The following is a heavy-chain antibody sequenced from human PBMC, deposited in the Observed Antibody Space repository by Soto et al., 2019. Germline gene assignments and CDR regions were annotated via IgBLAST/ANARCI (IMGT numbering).Heavy chain of an antibody. CDR2: SWYDGTNK. CDR1: GFTLNTYG. V-gene: IGHV3-33*06. Sequence: QVELVESGGGVVQPGMSLRLSCAASGFTLNTYGMYWVRQAPGKGLEWVAVSWYDGTNKYYADSVKGRFTISRDNFRNTLYLQMNSLRGEDTAVYYCAKRRNVLRFLEWSSGMEVWGQGTTVNVSS. D-gene: IGHD3-3*01. CDR3: AKRRNVLRFLEWSSGMEV. J-gene: IGHJ6*02.